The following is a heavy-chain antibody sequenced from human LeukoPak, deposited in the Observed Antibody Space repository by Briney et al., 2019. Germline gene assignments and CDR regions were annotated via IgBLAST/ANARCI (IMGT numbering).Heavy chain of an antibody. CDR1: GYTFTSYY. D-gene: IGHD6-6*01. Sequence: ASVKVSCKASGYTFTSYYMHWVRQAPGQGLEWMGIINPSGGSTSYAQKFQGRVTMTRGMSTSTVYMELSSLRSEDTAVYYCARALTAHIAAQSSFDYWGQGALVTVSS. J-gene: IGHJ4*02. V-gene: IGHV1-46*01. CDR3: ARALTAHIAAQSSFDY. CDR2: INPSGGST.